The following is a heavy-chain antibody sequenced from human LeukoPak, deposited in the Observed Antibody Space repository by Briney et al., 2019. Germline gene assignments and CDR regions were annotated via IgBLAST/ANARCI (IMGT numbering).Heavy chain of an antibody. CDR3: ARDRGDGYNPDAFDI. Sequence: SETPSLTCTVSGGSVTNYYWSWIRQPPGKGLGWIGFIYYGGSTNYIPSLKSRVAISVDTSKNQLSLKLSSVTAADTAVYYCARDRGDGYNPDAFDIWGQGTMVTVSS. D-gene: IGHD5-24*01. CDR2: IYYGGST. V-gene: IGHV4-59*02. CDR1: GGSVTNYY. J-gene: IGHJ3*02.